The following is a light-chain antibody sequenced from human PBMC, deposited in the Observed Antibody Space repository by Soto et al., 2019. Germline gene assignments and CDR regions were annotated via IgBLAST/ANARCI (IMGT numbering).Light chain of an antibody. CDR1: QSVGSS. CDR2: AAS. V-gene: IGKV3-11*01. Sequence: EIVLTQSPATLSLSPGERATLSFMCSQSVGSSLAWYQQKLGQAPRLLIYAASDRATGIPGRFSGSGSGTDFTLIISSLEPEDFAFYYCQQGSKWPPEVTFGQGTLLEIK. J-gene: IGKJ5*01. CDR3: QQGSKWPPEVT.